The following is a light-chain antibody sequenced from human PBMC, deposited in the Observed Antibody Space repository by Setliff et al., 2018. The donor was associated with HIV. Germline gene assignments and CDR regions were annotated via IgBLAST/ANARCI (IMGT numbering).Light chain of an antibody. J-gene: IGLJ1*01. CDR3: ASRTAGSTPYV. V-gene: IGLV2-18*02. Sequence: SVLTQPPSVSGSPGQSVTISCTGTSSDVGYYNRVSWYQQPPGTVPRLMIYEVSSRPSGVPDRFSGSKSGNTASLTISGLQAEDEADYYGASRTAGSTPYVFGTGTNVTVL. CDR1: SSDVGYYNR. CDR2: EVS.